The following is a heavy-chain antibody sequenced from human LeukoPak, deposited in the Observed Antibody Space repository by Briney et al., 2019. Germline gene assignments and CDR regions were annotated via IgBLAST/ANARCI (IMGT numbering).Heavy chain of an antibody. Sequence: GASVKVSCKASGYTFIGYYMHWVRQAPGQGLEWMGWINPNSGGTNYAQKFQGRVTMTRDTSISTAYMELSRLRSDDTAVYYCARGRFLEWLLSADWYFDLWGRGTLVTVSP. CDR3: ARGRFLEWLLSADWYFDL. D-gene: IGHD3-3*01. V-gene: IGHV1-2*02. CDR2: INPNSGGT. J-gene: IGHJ2*01. CDR1: GYTFIGYY.